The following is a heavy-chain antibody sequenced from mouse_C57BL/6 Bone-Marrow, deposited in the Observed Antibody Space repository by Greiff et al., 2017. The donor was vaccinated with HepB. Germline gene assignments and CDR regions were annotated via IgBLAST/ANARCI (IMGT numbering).Heavy chain of an antibody. CDR1: GYTFTDYY. V-gene: IGHV1-75*01. Sequence: VQLQQSGPELVKPGASVKISCKASGYTFTDYYINWVKQRPGQGLEWIGWIFPGSGSTYYNEKFKGKATLTVDKSSSTAYMLLSSLTSEDSAVYFCAREGIYDGYYKGAMDYWGQGTSVTVSS. CDR3: AREGIYDGYYKGAMDY. CDR2: IFPGSGST. D-gene: IGHD2-3*01. J-gene: IGHJ4*01.